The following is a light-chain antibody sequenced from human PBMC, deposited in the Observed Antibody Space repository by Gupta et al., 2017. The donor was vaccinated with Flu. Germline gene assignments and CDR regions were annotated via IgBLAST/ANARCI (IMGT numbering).Light chain of an antibody. CDR2: ATS. CDR3: QQSDSPPLT. V-gene: IGKV1-39*01. Sequence: DIQMTQSPSSLSASVGDRVTITCRASQTISSYLNWYQQKPGKAPTLLIYATSSLQNAVPSRFSGSGSGTDFTLTINRRQPEDFATYYCQQSDSPPLTFGHGTKVNIK. J-gene: IGKJ3*01. CDR1: QTISSY.